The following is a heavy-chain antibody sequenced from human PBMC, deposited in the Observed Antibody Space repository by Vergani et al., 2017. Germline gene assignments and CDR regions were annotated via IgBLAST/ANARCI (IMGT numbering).Heavy chain of an antibody. V-gene: IGHV3-30*02. J-gene: IGHJ4*02. CDR2: IGYDGRIK. CDR3: AKDGRENSDYGYFDY. CDR1: GFSFNTYV. Sequence: QVQLVETGGGVVQPGGSLRLYCATSGFSFNTYVAHWVRQAPGKGLEWVAFIGYDGRIKYNVDSVNGRFTISSDTSKKTLSLQMRSLRADDTAVYYCAKDGRENSDYGYFDYWGQGTLVTVSS. D-gene: IGHD4-17*01.